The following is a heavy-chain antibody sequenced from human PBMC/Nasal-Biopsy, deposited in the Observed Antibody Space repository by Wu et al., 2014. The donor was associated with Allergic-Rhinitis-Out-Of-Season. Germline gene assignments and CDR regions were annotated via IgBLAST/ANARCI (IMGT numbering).Heavy chain of an antibody. Sequence: LRLSCAASGFTFDDNAVHWVRQVSGKGLEWVSGITWIVGRTGYADSVKGRFTISRDKAKNTLYLQMNSLRAEDTAVYYCAKARCGSSDCFLPDQWGQGTLVTVSS. J-gene: IGHJ4*02. CDR2: ITWIVGRT. D-gene: IGHD2-2*01. CDR3: AKARCGSSDCFLPDQ. CDR1: GFTFDDNA. V-gene: IGHV3-9*01.